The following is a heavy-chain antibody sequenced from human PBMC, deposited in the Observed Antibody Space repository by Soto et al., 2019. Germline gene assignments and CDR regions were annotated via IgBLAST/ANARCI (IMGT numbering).Heavy chain of an antibody. D-gene: IGHD2-2*01. V-gene: IGHV3-30*18. CDR1: GFTFSSYG. CDR2: ISYDGSNK. Sequence: GGSLRLSCAASGFTFSSYGMHWVRQAPGKGLEWVAVISYDGSNKYYADSVKGRFTISRDNSKNTLYLQMNSLRAEDTAVYYCAKDSGCSSTSCYAGVQIGGMDVWGQGTTVTVSS. J-gene: IGHJ6*02. CDR3: AKDSGCSSTSCYAGVQIGGMDV.